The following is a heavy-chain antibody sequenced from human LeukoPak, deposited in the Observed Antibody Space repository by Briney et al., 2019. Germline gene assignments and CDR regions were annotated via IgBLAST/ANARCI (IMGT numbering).Heavy chain of an antibody. J-gene: IGHJ6*03. D-gene: IGHD3-10*01. CDR2: IYYSGNS. Sequence: SDTLSLTCAVSGYSISSTNWWGWIRQPPGKGLEWIGYIYYSGNSNYNPSLKSRVTISVDTSKNQFSLKLSSVTAADTAVYYCACYYGSGSYNHYYYYMDVWGKGTTVTVSS. CDR3: ACYYGSGSYNHYYYYMDV. CDR1: GYSISSTNW. V-gene: IGHV4-28*01.